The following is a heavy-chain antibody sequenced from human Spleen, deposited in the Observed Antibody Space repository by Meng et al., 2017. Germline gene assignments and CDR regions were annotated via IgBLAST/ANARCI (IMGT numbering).Heavy chain of an antibody. D-gene: IGHD3/OR15-3a*01. CDR3: IHLAQRGDW. V-gene: IGHV3-15*01. CDR1: GFTFVNAW. J-gene: IGHJ4*02. CDR2: IKSRQDGGTT. Sequence: EAQLVESGGGLVEPGGSLTLSCAASGFTFVNAWMSWVRQAPGKGLEWVGRIKSRQDGGTTDYAAPLKGRFTISRDDSTNTIFLQMDSLRAEDTGVYYCIHLAQRGDWWGQGTLVTVSS.